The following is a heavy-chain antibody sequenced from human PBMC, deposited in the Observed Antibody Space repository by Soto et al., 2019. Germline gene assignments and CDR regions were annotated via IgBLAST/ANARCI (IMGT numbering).Heavy chain of an antibody. V-gene: IGHV4-30-2*01. CDR3: ARGTTWIQQWPPVTGFDY. J-gene: IGHJ4*02. D-gene: IGHD5-18*01. CDR2: NYHSGYT. CDR1: GGSISSGGYS. Sequence: PSETLSLTCAVSGGSISSGGYSWNWIRQPPGKGLEWIGYNYHSGYTYYNPSLKSRVTISVDKSKNQFSLHLNSVTAADTAVFYCARGTTWIQQWPPVTGFDYWGQGTLVTVSS.